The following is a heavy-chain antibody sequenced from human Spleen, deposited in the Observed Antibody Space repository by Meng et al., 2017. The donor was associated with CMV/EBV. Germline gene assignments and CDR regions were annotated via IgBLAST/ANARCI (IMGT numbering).Heavy chain of an antibody. CDR2: ISAYSGNI. CDR1: GYTFSDYG. Sequence: ASVKVSCKASGYTFSDYGISWVRQAPGQRPEWMGWISAYSGNIKYAERFQGRVSMTTDTSTSTAYMELRSLRSDDTAVYYCARDLGLHDPSDYWGQGTLVTVSS. D-gene: IGHD5-24*01. V-gene: IGHV1-18*01. J-gene: IGHJ4*02. CDR3: ARDLGLHDPSDY.